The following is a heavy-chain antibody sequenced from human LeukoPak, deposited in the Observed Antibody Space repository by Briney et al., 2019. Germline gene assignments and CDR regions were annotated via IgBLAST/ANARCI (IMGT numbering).Heavy chain of an antibody. J-gene: IGHJ6*03. CDR3: ARVRGAYYYMDV. V-gene: IGHV4-38-2*02. CDR2: IYHSGST. D-gene: IGHD3-10*01. Sequence: SETLSLTCTVSGYSISSGYYWGWIRQPPGKGLEWIGSIYHSGSTYYNPSLKSRVTISVDTSKNQFSLKLSSVTAADTAVYYCARVRGAYYYMDVWGKGTTVTVS. CDR1: GYSISSGYY.